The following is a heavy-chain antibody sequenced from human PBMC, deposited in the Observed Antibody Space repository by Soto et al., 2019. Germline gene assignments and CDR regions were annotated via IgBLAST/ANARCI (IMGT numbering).Heavy chain of an antibody. J-gene: IGHJ4*01. Sequence: QVHLVESGGGGVQPGKSLRLSCAASGFTLSSSVMHWVRQAPGKGLEWVAVFWKDGTTNYYADSVKGRFTISRDNSKNTLYFELKSLRPEDTELYSSATANPPPPSYSAYEAFDDWGHGTLVSVSS. D-gene: IGHD5-12*01. CDR2: FWKDGTTN. CDR3: ATANPPPPSYSAYEAFDD. CDR1: GFTLSSSV. V-gene: IGHV3-33*08.